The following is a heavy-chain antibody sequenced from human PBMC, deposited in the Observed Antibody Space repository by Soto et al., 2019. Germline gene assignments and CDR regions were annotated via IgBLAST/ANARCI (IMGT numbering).Heavy chain of an antibody. J-gene: IGHJ6*02. CDR3: ARDGDCSSTSCYGRHYYYGMDV. Sequence: QVQLVQSGAEVKKPGASVKVSCKASGYTFTSYGISWVRQAPGQGLEWMGWISAYNGNTNYAQKLQGRVTMTTDTSTSTAYMELRSLRSDDTAVYYCARDGDCSSTSCYGRHYYYGMDVWGQGTTVTVSS. V-gene: IGHV1-18*01. D-gene: IGHD2-2*01. CDR2: ISAYNGNT. CDR1: GYTFTSYG.